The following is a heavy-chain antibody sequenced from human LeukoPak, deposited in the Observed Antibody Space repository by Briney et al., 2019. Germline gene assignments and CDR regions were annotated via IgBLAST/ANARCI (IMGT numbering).Heavy chain of an antibody. V-gene: IGHV1-46*01. CDR3: ARDPPEPLYGIYY. J-gene: IGHJ4*02. Sequence: ASVKVSCKASGYTFTSYSMHWVRQAPGQGLEWMGIINPSGGSTSYAQKFQGRVTMTWDTSISTAYMELSRLTSDDTAVYYCARDPPEPLYGIYYWGQGTLVTVSS. CDR1: GYTFTSYS. D-gene: IGHD3-9*01. CDR2: INPSGGST.